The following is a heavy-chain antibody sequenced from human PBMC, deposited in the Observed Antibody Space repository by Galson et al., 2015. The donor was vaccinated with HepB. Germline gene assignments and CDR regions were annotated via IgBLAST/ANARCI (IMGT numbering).Heavy chain of an antibody. CDR3: ARDGPQRGDGVDYFDY. D-gene: IGHD2-21*02. CDR2: ISSSSSYI. CDR1: GFTFSSYS. Sequence: SLRLSCAASGFTFSSYSMNWVRQAPGKGLEWVSSISSSSSYIYYADSVKGRFTISRDNAKNSLYLQMNSLRAEDTAVYYCARDGPQRGDGVDYFDYWGQGTLVTVSS. V-gene: IGHV3-21*01. J-gene: IGHJ4*02.